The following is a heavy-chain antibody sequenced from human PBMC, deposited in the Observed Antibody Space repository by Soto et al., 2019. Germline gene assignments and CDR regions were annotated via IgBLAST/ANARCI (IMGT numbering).Heavy chain of an antibody. J-gene: IGHJ6*02. Sequence: SETLSLTCTVPGGSISSGDYYWSWIRQPPGKGLEWIGYIYYSGSTYYNPSLKSRVTISVDTSKNQFSLKLSSVTAADTAVYYCAGMTTLDYGMDVWGQGTTVTVSS. D-gene: IGHD4-17*01. CDR3: AGMTTLDYGMDV. CDR1: GGSISSGDYY. V-gene: IGHV4-30-4*01. CDR2: IYYSGST.